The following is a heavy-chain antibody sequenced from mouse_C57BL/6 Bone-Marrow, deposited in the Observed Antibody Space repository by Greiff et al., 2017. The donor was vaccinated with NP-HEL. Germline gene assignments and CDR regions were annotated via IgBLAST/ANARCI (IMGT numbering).Heavy chain of an antibody. CDR1: GFTFSSYA. V-gene: IGHV5-4*01. CDR3: AREGTTVADYYAMDY. Sequence: EVNLVESGGGLVKPGGSLKLSCAASGFTFSSYAMSWVRQTPEKRLEWVATISDGGSYTYYPDNVKGRFTISRDNAKNNLYLQMSHLTSEDTAMYYCAREGTTVADYYAMDYWGQGTSVTVAS. J-gene: IGHJ4*01. D-gene: IGHD1-1*01. CDR2: ISDGGSYT.